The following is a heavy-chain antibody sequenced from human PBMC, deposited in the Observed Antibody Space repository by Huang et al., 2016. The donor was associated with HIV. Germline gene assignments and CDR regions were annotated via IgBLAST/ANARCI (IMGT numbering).Heavy chain of an antibody. J-gene: IGHJ6*03. CDR3: ARHREGPVAYYSGWGSHLNYMDV. D-gene: IGHD3-10*01. Sequence: QLLLQESGPGLVKPSEALALTCAVSGGSIRSSDYHWGWIRQPPGKGLGGIGRIYYKGSTQYSPSLKSRVTIAVDTSKNLFFLNLTSMTAADTAVYYCARHREGPVAYYSGWGSHLNYMDVWGRGRTVVVSS. CDR2: IYYKGST. V-gene: IGHV4-39*01. CDR1: GGSIRSSDYH.